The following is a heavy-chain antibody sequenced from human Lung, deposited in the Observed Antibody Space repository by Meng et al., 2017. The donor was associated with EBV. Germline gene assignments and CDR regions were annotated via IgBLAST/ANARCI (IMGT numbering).Heavy chain of an antibody. CDR1: GGSISSGGFY. V-gene: IGHV4-31*03. J-gene: IGHJ5*02. D-gene: IGHD4-17*01. CDR2: IYYSGST. Sequence: VPGLETPPHPLSSPGTVSGGSISSGGFYWSWIRQHPGKGLEWIGYIYYSGSTYYNPSLRSRVAISIDTSKNQFSLKLTSVTAADTAVYFCARTNYGDYNWFDPWGQGTLVTVSS. CDR3: ARTNYGDYNWFDP.